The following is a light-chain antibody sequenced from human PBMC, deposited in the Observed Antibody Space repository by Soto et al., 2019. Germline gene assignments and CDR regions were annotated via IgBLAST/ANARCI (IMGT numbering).Light chain of an antibody. CDR3: QQRSNWPYT. J-gene: IGKJ2*01. CDR1: QSVSSY. CDR2: DAS. Sequence: EIVLTQSPATLSLSPGERATLSCRASQSVSSYLAWYPQKPGQAPRLLIYDASNKATGIPARFSGSGSGTHFTLTNHRLEPEDFAVYYCQQRSNWPYTFGQGTKLEIK. V-gene: IGKV3-11*01.